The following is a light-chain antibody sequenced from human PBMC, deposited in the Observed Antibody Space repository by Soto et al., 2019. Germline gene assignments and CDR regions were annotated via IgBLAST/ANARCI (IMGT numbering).Light chain of an antibody. J-gene: IGKJ1*01. V-gene: IGKV1-5*01. Sequence: DIQMTQSPSSLSASVGDRVTITCRASQRISNWLAWYQLKPGKAPKLLIHDASSLGSGVPSRFSGSGSGTEFTLTISSLQPDDFATYYCQQYNSYSRTFGQGTKVDIK. CDR3: QQYNSYSRT. CDR2: DAS. CDR1: QRISNW.